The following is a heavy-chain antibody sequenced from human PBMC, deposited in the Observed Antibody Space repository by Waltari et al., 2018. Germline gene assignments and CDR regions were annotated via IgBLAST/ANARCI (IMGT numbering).Heavy chain of an antibody. D-gene: IGHD2-2*01. J-gene: IGHJ1*01. V-gene: IGHV3-23*01. CDR1: GFAFDNFY. Sequence: EVQLLESGGGLEQPGGSLRLSCAASGFAFDNFYMTWVRQAPGGGLEGVSGISDSGATTYYADSVKGRFTISRDNYKKMLYLQMSSLRVDDTAVYYCATYGQSPRNDQWGQGTQLTVSS. CDR3: ATYGQSPRNDQ. CDR2: ISDSGATT.